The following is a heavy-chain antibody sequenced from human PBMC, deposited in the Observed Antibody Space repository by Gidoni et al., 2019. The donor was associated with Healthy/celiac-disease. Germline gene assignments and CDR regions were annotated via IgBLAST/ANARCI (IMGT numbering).Heavy chain of an antibody. J-gene: IGHJ6*02. CDR2: INPNSGGT. Sequence: QVQLVPSGAEVKKPGASVKVSCKASGYTLPGYYLHWVRQDPGQGLEWMGWINPNSGGTNYAQKFQGRVTMTRDTSISTAYMELSRLRSDDTAVYYCARTIAARPVIYGMDVWGQGTTVTVSS. CDR1: GYTLPGYY. V-gene: IGHV1-2*02. CDR3: ARTIAARPVIYGMDV. D-gene: IGHD6-6*01.